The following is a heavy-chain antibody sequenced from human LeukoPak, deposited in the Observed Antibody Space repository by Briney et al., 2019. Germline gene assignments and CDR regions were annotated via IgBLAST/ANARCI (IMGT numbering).Heavy chain of an antibody. CDR3: TRVDYGGAPRRNY. Sequence: KSGGSLRLSCTASGFTFGDYALSWFRQAPGKGLEWISFIRSKTYGGTIQYAASVKGRFNISRDDSKSIAYLQMNSLKIEDTAVYYCTRVDYGGAPRRNYWGQGTLVTVSS. V-gene: IGHV3-49*05. CDR2: IRSKTYGGTI. J-gene: IGHJ4*02. D-gene: IGHD4-23*01. CDR1: GFTFGDYA.